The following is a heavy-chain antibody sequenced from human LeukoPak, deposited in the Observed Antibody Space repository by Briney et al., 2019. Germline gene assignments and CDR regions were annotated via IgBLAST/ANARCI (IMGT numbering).Heavy chain of an antibody. V-gene: IGHV3-9*03. J-gene: IGHJ4*02. CDR3: VKSPRGAVWYYFVY. Sequence: GGSLRLSCAASGFTFSSYSMTWVRQAPAKGLEWVSGISWNSGTITYADSVKGRCTISRDNAKSSLYLRMNSLRAEDMALYYCVKSPRGAVWYYFVYWGQGTLVTVSS. D-gene: IGHD3-10*01. CDR2: ISWNSGTI. CDR1: GFTFSSYS.